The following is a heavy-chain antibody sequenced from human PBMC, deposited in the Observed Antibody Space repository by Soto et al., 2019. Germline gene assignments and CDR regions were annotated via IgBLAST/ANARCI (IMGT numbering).Heavy chain of an antibody. CDR1: GSTSVSSA. D-gene: IGHD6-13*01. CDR2: ISYDGSNK. J-gene: IGHJ6*02. CDR3: ARTLSSSWSRAGLYYYGKEV. Sequence: GGSLRSSCPAPGSTSVSSAMPWARHPPGKGLGWVAGISYDGSNKYYAQSVKGRFTISRDNSKNTLYLQMNSLIAEDTPVYYCARTLSSSWSRAGLYYYGKEVWGQGTTVTVYS. V-gene: IGHV3-30-3*01.